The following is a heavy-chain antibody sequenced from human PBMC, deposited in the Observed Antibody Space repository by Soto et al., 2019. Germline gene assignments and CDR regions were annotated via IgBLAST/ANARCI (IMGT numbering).Heavy chain of an antibody. J-gene: IGHJ3*02. CDR1: VYTFTSYG. D-gene: IGHD3-9*01. CDR2: ISAYNGNT. Sequence: SVKVSCKASVYTFTSYGISWVRQAPGQGLEWMGWISAYNGNTNYAQKLQGRVTMTTDTSTSTAYMELRSLRSDDTAVYYCASTLRYFDWLLSPYAFDIWGQGTMVTVSS. CDR3: ASTLRYFDWLLSPYAFDI. V-gene: IGHV1-18*01.